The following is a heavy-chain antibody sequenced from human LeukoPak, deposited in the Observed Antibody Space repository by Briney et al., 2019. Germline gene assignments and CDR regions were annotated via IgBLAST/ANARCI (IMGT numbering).Heavy chain of an antibody. V-gene: IGHV3-64D*06. CDR2: IRSKGCSI. CDR1: VFTFSIYA. J-gene: IGHJ4*02. D-gene: IGHD2-15*01. CDR3: VKSGRLYCTGGSCYSDY. Sequence: GVSLRLFCSASVFTFSIYAVHGLRGSRGRGVVCGSAIRSKGCSIYYADSVKGIFTISRDNSKTTLYLKMSSLRAEDTAVYYCVKSGRLYCTGGSCYSDYWGQGTLVTVSS.